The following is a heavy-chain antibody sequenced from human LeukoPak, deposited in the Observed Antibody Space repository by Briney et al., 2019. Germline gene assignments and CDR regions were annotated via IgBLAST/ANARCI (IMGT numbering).Heavy chain of an antibody. V-gene: IGHV3-74*01. D-gene: IGHD6-19*01. J-gene: IGHJ6*02. CDR2: VIRDGSFT. CDR1: GFTFRSYW. Sequence: PGGSLRLSCAASGFTFRSYWMHWVRQAPGKGLEWVSRVIRDGSFTNYADSVKGRFTISRDNAKNSLYLQMNSLRAEDTAVYYCARDLTYGWGYYFGLDVWGQGTTVTVSS. CDR3: ARDLTYGWGYYFGLDV.